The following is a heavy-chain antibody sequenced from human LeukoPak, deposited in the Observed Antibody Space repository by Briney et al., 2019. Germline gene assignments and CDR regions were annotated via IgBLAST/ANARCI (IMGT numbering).Heavy chain of an antibody. CDR1: GFTFSSYS. D-gene: IGHD1-26*01. V-gene: IGHV3-48*04. CDR2: ISSSSSTI. Sequence: GGSLRLSCAASGFTFSSYSMNWVRQAPGKGLEWVSYISSSSSTIYYADSVKGRFTISRDNAKNSLYLQMNSLRAEDTAVYYCARDPVGATTGYFDYWGQGTLVTVSS. CDR3: ARDPVGATTGYFDY. J-gene: IGHJ4*02.